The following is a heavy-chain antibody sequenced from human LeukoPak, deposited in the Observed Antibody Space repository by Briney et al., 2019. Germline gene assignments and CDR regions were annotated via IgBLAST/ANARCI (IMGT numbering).Heavy chain of an antibody. CDR3: ARDQYYDFWSGPGAFY. CDR2: ISSSGSTI. J-gene: IGHJ4*02. D-gene: IGHD3-3*01. CDR1: GFTFSDYY. V-gene: IGHV3-11*04. Sequence: GGSLRLSCAASGFTFSDYYMSWLRQAPGKGVEWVSYISSSGSTIYYADSEKGRFTISRDNAKNSLYLQMNSLRAEDTAVYYCARDQYYDFWSGPGAFYWGQGTLVTVSS.